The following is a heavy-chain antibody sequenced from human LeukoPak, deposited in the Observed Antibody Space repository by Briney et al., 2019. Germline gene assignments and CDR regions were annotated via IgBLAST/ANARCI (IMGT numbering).Heavy chain of an antibody. Sequence: GGSLRLSCAASGFTFSSYSMNWVRQAPGKGLEWVSSISSSSSHIYYADSVKGRFTISRDNAKNSLYLQMNSLRAEDTAVYYCARDCSSTSCPFDYWGQGTLVTVSS. CDR2: ISSSSSHI. CDR1: GFTFSSYS. J-gene: IGHJ4*02. CDR3: ARDCSSTSCPFDY. V-gene: IGHV3-21*01. D-gene: IGHD2-2*01.